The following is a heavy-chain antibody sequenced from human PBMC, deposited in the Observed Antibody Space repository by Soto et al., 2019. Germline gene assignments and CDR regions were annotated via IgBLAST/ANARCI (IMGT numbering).Heavy chain of an antibody. V-gene: IGHV4-59*01. D-gene: IGHD4-4*01. J-gene: IGHJ3*02. CDR3: ASRDYNDAFDI. CDR1: GVSISTYY. Sequence: QVQLQESGPGLVKPSETLSLTCTVSGVSISTYYWTWIRQPPGKGLEWIGQVFYSGNTNYNPSLTRRVTISVDASRNQFSLRLSSVTAADTAMYYCASRDYNDAFDIWGQGTLVTVSS. CDR2: VFYSGNT.